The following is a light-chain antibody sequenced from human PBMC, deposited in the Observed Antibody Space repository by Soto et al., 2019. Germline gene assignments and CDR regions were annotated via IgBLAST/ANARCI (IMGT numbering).Light chain of an antibody. CDR1: QSVSSN. Sequence: EIVMTQSPATLSVSPGERVTLSCRASQSVSSNLAWYQQKPGQPPRLFIYGASTRATGIPARFSGSGSGTEFTLTISSLQSEDFAVYYCQQYNNWPPLFTFGPGTKVDIK. CDR2: GAS. V-gene: IGKV3-15*01. CDR3: QQYNNWPPLFT. J-gene: IGKJ3*01.